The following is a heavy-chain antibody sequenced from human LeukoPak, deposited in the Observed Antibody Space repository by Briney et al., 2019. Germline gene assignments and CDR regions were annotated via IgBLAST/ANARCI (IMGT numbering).Heavy chain of an antibody. CDR1: GFTFSNYG. CDR2: IYYHGNNK. V-gene: IGHV3-30*02. Sequence: GGSLRLSCAASGFTFSNYGTHGVRQAPGKGLEWVAFIYYHGNNKNYADFVKGRFTISRDNSKNTLFLQMNSLRAEDTAVYYCARGNYYGSGCDFWGQGSLVTVSS. J-gene: IGHJ4*02. D-gene: IGHD3-10*01. CDR3: ARGNYYGSGCDF.